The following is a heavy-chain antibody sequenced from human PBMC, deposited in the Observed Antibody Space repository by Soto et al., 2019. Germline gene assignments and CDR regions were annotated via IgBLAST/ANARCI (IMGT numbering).Heavy chain of an antibody. CDR3: ARDRAYCGGDCYSPSSY. CDR2: ISAYNGNT. CDR1: GYTFTSYG. D-gene: IGHD2-21*02. V-gene: IGHV1-18*04. J-gene: IGHJ4*02. Sequence: GASVKVSCKASGYTFTSYGISWVRQAPGQGLEWMGWISAYNGNTNYAQKLQGRVTMTTDTSTSTAYMELRSLRSDDTAVYYCARDRAYCGGDCYSPSSYWGQGTLVTVSS.